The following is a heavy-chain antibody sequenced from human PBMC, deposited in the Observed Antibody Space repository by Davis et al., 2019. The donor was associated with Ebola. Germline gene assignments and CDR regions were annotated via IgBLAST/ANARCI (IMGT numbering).Heavy chain of an antibody. CDR1: GYTFTSYD. J-gene: IGHJ6*03. D-gene: IGHD1-26*01. CDR2: MNPNSGNT. CDR3: ARVQWAPRSNYYYYYMDV. Sequence: ASVKVSCKASGYTFTSYDINWVRQATGQGLEWMGWMNPNSGNTGYAQKFQGRVTMTRNTSISTAYMELSSLRSEDTAVYYCARVQWAPRSNYYYYYMDVWGKGTTVTVSS. V-gene: IGHV1-8*01.